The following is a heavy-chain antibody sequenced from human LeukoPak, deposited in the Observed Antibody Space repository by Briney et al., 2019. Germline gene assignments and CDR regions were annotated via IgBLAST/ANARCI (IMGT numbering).Heavy chain of an antibody. D-gene: IGHD2-21*02. J-gene: IGHJ6*03. V-gene: IGHV3-48*03. CDR2: IRSSGDTI. Sequence: GGSLRLSCAASGYSFSSSEMNWVRQAPGKGLEWVSYIRSSGDTIYYADSVKGRFTISRDNARNSLYLQMNSLRAEDTAVYFCARGHCNAKAYYYHMNVWGKGTTVTVSS. CDR3: ARGHCNAKAYYYHMNV. CDR1: GYSFSSSE.